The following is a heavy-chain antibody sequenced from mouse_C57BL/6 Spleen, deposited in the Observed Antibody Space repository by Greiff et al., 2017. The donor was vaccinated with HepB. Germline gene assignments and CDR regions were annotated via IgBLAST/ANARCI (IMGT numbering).Heavy chain of an antibody. CDR1: GFTFTDYY. J-gene: IGHJ1*03. D-gene: IGHD1-1*01. CDR3: ARNWVVARASCYFDV. CDR2: IRNKANGYTT. Sequence: DVKVEESGGGLVQPGGSLSLSCAASGFTFTDYYMSWVRQPPGKALEWLGFIRNKANGYTTEYSASVKGRFTISRDNSQSILYLQMNALRAEDSATYYCARNWVVARASCYFDVWGTGTTVTVSS. V-gene: IGHV7-3*01.